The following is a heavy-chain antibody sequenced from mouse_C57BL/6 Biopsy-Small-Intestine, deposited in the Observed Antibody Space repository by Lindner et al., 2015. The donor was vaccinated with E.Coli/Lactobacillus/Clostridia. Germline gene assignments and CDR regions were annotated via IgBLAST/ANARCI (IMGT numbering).Heavy chain of an antibody. V-gene: IGHV1-42*01. D-gene: IGHD2-4*01. J-gene: IGHJ2*01. CDR2: INPSTGGT. CDR1: GYSFTGYY. Sequence: VQLQESGPELVKPGASVKISCKASGYSFTGYYMNWVKQSPEKSPEWIGEINPSTGGTTYNQKFKAKATLTVDKSSSTAYMQLKSLTSEDSAVYYCARSYYDYLDYLGHGTTLTVSS. CDR3: ARSYYDYLDY.